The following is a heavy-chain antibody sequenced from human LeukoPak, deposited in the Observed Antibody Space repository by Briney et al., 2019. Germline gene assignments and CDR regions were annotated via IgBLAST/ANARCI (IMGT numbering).Heavy chain of an antibody. J-gene: IGHJ4*02. D-gene: IGHD1-26*01. CDR3: AKDGGHSGSYIDY. CDR1: GFTFSSYA. CDR2: ISGSGGST. V-gene: IGHV3-23*01. Sequence: GGSLRLSCAASGFTFSSYAMSWVRQAPGRGLEWVSAISGSGGSTYYADSVKGRFTISRDNSKNTLYLQMNSLRAEDTAVYYCAKDGGHSGSYIDYWGQGTLVTVSS.